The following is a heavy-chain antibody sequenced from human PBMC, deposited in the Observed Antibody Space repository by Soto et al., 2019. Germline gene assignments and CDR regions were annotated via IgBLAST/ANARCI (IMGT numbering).Heavy chain of an antibody. D-gene: IGHD3-9*01. CDR3: ARGEYDYDILTGYSRDAFAI. V-gene: IGHV4-59*08. CDR2: IYYSGST. J-gene: IGHJ3*02. Sequence: SETLSLTCTVSGGSISSYYWSWIRQPPGKGLEWIGYIYYSGSTNYNPSLKSRVTISVDTSKNQFSLKLSSVTAADTAVYYCARGEYDYDILTGYSRDAFAIWGQGTMVTVSS. CDR1: GGSISSYY.